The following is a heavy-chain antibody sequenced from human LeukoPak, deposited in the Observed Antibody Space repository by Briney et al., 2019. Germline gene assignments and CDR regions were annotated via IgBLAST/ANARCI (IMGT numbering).Heavy chain of an antibody. V-gene: IGHV1-2*02. Sequence: ASVKVSCKASGYTFTSYGISWVRPAPGQGLEWMGWINPNSGGTNYAQKFQGRVTMTRDTSISTAYMELSRLRSDDTAVYYCARDPLYDFWSGYYGMDVWGQGTTVTVSS. CDR1: GYTFTSYG. J-gene: IGHJ6*02. D-gene: IGHD3-3*01. CDR2: INPNSGGT. CDR3: ARDPLYDFWSGYYGMDV.